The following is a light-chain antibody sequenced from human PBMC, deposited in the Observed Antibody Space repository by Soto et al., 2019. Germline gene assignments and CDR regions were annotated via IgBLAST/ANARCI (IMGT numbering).Light chain of an antibody. CDR3: QQYNNWPIS. CDR2: ATS. CDR1: QSVDSTY. J-gene: IGKJ5*01. Sequence: ESVLTQSPGTLSLSPGERATLSCRASQSVDSTYLAWYQQKPDQSPRLLIYATSTRAAGIPDRFSATGSETDFTLTICGLQSGDSVRYFCQQYNNWPISFGQGTRLEI. V-gene: IGKV3-20*01.